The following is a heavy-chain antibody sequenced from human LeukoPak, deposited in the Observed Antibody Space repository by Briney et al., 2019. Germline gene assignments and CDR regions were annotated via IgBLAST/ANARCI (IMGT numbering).Heavy chain of an antibody. D-gene: IGHD3-22*01. J-gene: IGHJ3*02. V-gene: IGHV3-48*03. CDR1: GFTFSSYE. CDR3: ARDPIRVYYDSSGADAFDI. Sequence: GALRLSCAASGFTFSSYEMNWVRQAPGKGLEWVSYISSSGSTIYYADSVEGRFTISRDNAKNSLYLQMNSLRAEDTAVYYCARDPIRVYYDSSGADAFDIWGQGTMVTVSS. CDR2: ISSSGSTI.